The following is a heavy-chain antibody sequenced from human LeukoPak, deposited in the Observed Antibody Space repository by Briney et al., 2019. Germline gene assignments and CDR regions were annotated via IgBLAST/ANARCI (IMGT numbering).Heavy chain of an antibody. D-gene: IGHD6-19*01. Sequence: PGGSLRLSCAASGFTFSSYSMNWVCQAPGKGLEWVSSISSSSSYIYYADSVKGRFTISRDNSKNTLYLQMNSLRAEDTAVYYCAKPTGYSSGWYLDAFDIWGQGTMVTVSS. CDR1: GFTFSSYS. V-gene: IGHV3-21*04. CDR2: ISSSSSYI. CDR3: AKPTGYSSGWYLDAFDI. J-gene: IGHJ3*02.